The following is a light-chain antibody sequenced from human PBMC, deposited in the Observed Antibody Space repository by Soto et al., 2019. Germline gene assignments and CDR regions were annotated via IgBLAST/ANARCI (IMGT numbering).Light chain of an antibody. CDR1: QSISSW. CDR2: AAS. J-gene: IGKJ3*01. V-gene: IGKV1-27*01. CDR3: QQYNVAPFT. Sequence: DIQMTQSPSTLSGSVGDRVTITCRASQSISSWLAWYQQRPGKAPKLLIYAASTLQSGVPSRFTGSGSGTDFTLTISSLQPEDAATYYCQQYNVAPFTFGQGTKVDIK.